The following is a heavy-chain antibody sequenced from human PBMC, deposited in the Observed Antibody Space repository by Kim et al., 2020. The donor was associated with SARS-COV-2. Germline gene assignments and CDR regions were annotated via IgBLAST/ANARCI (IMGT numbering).Heavy chain of an antibody. CDR3: ARVPGRVLLWFGELRLRENWFDP. Sequence: SETLSLTCTVSGGSISSGGYYWSWIRQHPGKGLEWIGYIYYSGSTYYNPSLKSRVTISVDTSENQFSLKLSSVTAADTAVYYCARVPGRVLLWFGELRLRENWFDPWGQGTLVTVSS. J-gene: IGHJ5*02. CDR2: IYYSGST. CDR1: GGSISSGGYY. D-gene: IGHD3-10*01. V-gene: IGHV4-31*03.